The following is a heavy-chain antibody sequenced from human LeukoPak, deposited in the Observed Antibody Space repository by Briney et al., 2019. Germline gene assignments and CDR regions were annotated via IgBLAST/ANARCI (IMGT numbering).Heavy chain of an antibody. J-gene: IGHJ3*02. Sequence: GESLRLSCEGSEFSFSSYWMSWVRQAPGKGLEWVAKIKQDGSEKYYVDSVKGRFTISRDNAKNSMYLLMNSLRAEDTAVYYCARESGFRGDAFDIWGQGTMVTVSS. CDR1: EFSFSSYW. CDR2: IKQDGSEK. V-gene: IGHV3-7*01. D-gene: IGHD3-10*01. CDR3: ARESGFRGDAFDI.